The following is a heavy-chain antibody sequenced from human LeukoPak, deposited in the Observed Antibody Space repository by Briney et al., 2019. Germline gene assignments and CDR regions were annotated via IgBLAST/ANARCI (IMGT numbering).Heavy chain of an antibody. CDR3: ARDHPTLEAYGSGSYYNPYSGI. CDR1: GFTFSSYS. Sequence: GGSLRLSCAASGFTFSSYSMNWVRQAPGKGLEWVSSISSSSTYIYYADSVKGRFTISRDNAKNSLYLQMNSLRAEDTAVYYCARDHPTLEAYGSGSYYNPYSGIWGQGTMVTVSS. J-gene: IGHJ3*02. CDR2: ISSSSTYI. V-gene: IGHV3-21*01. D-gene: IGHD3-10*01.